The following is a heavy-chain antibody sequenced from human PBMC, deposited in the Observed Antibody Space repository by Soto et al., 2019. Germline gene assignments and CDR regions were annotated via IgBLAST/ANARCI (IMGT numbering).Heavy chain of an antibody. D-gene: IGHD3-10*01. CDR1: GFIFSGYW. CDR2: INSDGSST. CDR3: ARLLGGSGSFIDY. J-gene: IGHJ4*02. Sequence: EVQLVESGGGLVQPGGSLRLSCAASGFIFSGYWMHWVRRAPGKGLVWVSRINSDGSSTTYADSVKGRFTICRDNAKNTMYLQMNSLRAEDTAVYYCARLLGGSGSFIDYWGQGTLVTVSS. V-gene: IGHV3-74*03.